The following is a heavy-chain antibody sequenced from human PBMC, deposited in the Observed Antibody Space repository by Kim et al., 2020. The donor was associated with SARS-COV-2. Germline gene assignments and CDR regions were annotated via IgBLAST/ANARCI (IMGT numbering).Heavy chain of an antibody. D-gene: IGHD3-16*01. J-gene: IGHJ4*02. CDR1: GFTFSSYS. Sequence: GGSLRLSCAASGFTFSSYSMNWVRQAPGKGLEWVSSISSSSSYIYYADSVKGRFTISRDNAKNSLYLQMNSLRAEDTAVYYCARDLRGTWGSISVFDYWGQGTLVTVSS. CDR3: ARDLRGTWGSISVFDY. CDR2: ISSSSSYI. V-gene: IGHV3-21*01.